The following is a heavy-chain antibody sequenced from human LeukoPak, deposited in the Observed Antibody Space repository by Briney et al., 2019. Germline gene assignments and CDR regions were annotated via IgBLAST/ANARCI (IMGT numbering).Heavy chain of an antibody. CDR2: INRSGSYI. CDR1: GFIFSNYN. CDR3: VKDLMGGSYVSVD. V-gene: IGHV3-21*01. J-gene: IGHJ4*02. Sequence: PGGSLRLSCAASGFIFSNYNMNWVRQAPGKGLEWVSSINRSGSYIFYADSVKGRFTISRDNTKNSLYLQMNSLRAEDTAVYYCVKDLMGGSYVSVDWGQGTLVTVSS. D-gene: IGHD1-26*01.